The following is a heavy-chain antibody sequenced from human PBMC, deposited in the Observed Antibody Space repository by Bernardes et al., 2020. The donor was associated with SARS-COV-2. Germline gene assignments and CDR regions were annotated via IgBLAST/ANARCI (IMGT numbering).Heavy chain of an antibody. CDR3: ARDPGVEGYYGYYYYYGMDV. V-gene: IGHV3-48*02. J-gene: IGHJ6*02. Sequence: GGSLRLSCAASGFTFSSYSMNWVRQAPGKGLEWVSYISSSSSTIYYADSVKGRFTISRDNAKNSLYLQMNSLRDEDTAVYYCARDPGVEGYYGYYYYYGMDVWGQGTTVTVSS. D-gene: IGHD3-22*01. CDR2: ISSSSSTI. CDR1: GFTFSSYS.